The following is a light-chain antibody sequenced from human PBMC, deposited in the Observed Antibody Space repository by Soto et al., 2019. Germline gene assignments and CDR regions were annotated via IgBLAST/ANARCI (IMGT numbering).Light chain of an antibody. V-gene: IGKV1-8*01. J-gene: IGKJ1*01. CDR2: DAS. CDR1: QGISSY. Sequence: AILMNQSPSSLSAYTGDRVTITCRASQGISSYLAWYQQKPGKAPKLLIYDASSLESGVPSRFSGSGYGTELTLTISSLQNDDFATYYCQQYNSSSWTFGQGTKVDIK. CDR3: QQYNSSSWT.